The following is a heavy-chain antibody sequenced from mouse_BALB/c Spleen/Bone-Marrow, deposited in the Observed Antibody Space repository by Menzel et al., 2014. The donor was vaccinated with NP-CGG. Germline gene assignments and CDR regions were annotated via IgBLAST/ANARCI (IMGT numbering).Heavy chain of an antibody. CDR2: IDPENGDT. CDR3: KGYDYDVDSFDY. J-gene: IGHJ2*01. V-gene: IGHV14-4*02. D-gene: IGHD2-4*01. CDR1: GFNIKDSY. Sequence: VQQQQSGAELVRSGASVSLSCTASGFNIKDSYIHWVRQRPEQGLEWIGWIDPENGDTEYAPKFQGKATMTADTSSNTAYLQLSSLTSEDTAVYYCKGYDYDVDSFDYWRQGTPRTVAS.